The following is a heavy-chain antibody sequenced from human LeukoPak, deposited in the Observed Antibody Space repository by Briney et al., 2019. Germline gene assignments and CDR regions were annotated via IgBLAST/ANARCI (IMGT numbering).Heavy chain of an antibody. V-gene: IGHV3-30*18. CDR2: ISYDGSNK. CDR1: GFTFSNYG. CDR3: AKETYLSLDY. Sequence: GGSLRLSCEASGFTFSNYGMHWVRQAPGRGLEWVALISYDGSNKYYADSVKGRFTISRDNSKNTLYPQMNSLRAEDTAVYYCAKETYLSLDYWGQGTLVTVSS. J-gene: IGHJ4*02. D-gene: IGHD2/OR15-2a*01.